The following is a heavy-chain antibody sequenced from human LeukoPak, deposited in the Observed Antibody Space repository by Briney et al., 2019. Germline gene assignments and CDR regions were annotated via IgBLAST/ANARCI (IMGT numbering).Heavy chain of an antibody. CDR3: ARDRSGPGYHFDY. CDR1: GYTFTSYA. Sequence: ASVTVSCKASGYTFTSYAITWVRQAPGQGLEWMGWISVYNGNTNYAQKLQGRVTMTTDTSTSTAYMELRSLRPEDTAVYYCARDRSGPGYHFDYWGQGTLVTVSS. J-gene: IGHJ4*02. V-gene: IGHV1-18*01. D-gene: IGHD1-1*01. CDR2: ISVYNGNT.